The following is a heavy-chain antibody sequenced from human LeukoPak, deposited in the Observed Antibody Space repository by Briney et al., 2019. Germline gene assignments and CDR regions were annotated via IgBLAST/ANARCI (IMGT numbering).Heavy chain of an antibody. CDR2: IIPIFGTA. D-gene: IGHD6-19*01. Sequence: ASVKVSCKASGGTFSSYAISWVRQAPGQGLEWMGGIIPIFGTANYAQKFQGRVTITADESTSTAYMELNSLRAEDTAVYYCARDRYSSGSAAHYYFDYWGQGTLVTVSS. J-gene: IGHJ4*02. CDR1: GGTFSSYA. V-gene: IGHV1-69*13. CDR3: ARDRYSSGSAAHYYFDY.